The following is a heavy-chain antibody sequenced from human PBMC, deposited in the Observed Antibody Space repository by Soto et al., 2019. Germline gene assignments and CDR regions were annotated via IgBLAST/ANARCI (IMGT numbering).Heavy chain of an antibody. Sequence: QVQLVQSGAEVQKPGSSVKVSCKASGGTFRNYAIDWVRQAPGQGLEWVGRVLPISGKTTYAQKVQGKVSISADDPASTAYMELSSLRSEDTAVYDGARGVWVIGARLFDHWGQGTLVTVSS. CDR2: VLPISGKT. CDR1: GGTFRNYA. V-gene: IGHV1-69*18. J-gene: IGHJ4*02. CDR3: ARGVWVIGARLFDH. D-gene: IGHD6-6*01.